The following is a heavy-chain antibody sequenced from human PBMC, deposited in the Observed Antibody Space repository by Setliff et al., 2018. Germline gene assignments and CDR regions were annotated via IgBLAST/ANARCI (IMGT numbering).Heavy chain of an antibody. D-gene: IGHD2-15*01. CDR3: ARGGTLVDY. CDR2: FDPEDGET. V-gene: IGHV1-24*01. CDR1: GYTLTELS. Sequence: GASVKVSCKVSGYTLTELSMHWVRQAPGKGLEWMGGFDPEDGETIYAQKFQGRVTITRDTSASTAYMELSSLTSEDTAVYYCARGGTLVDYWGQGTLVTSPQ. J-gene: IGHJ4*02.